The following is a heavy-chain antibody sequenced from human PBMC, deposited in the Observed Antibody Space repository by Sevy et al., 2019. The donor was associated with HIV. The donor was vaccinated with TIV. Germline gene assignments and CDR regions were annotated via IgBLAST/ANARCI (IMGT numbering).Heavy chain of an antibody. CDR2: ISAYNGNK. J-gene: IGHJ6*03. V-gene: IGHV1-18*04. Sequence: ASVKVSCKASGYTFTSYGISWVRQAPGQGLEWMGWISAYNGNKNYAQKLQGRVTMTTDTSTSTAYMELRSLGSDDTAVYYCAGRGGDYDILTGYYYYYYMDVWGKGTTVTVFS. CDR3: AGRGGDYDILTGYYYYYYMDV. D-gene: IGHD3-9*01. CDR1: GYTFTSYG.